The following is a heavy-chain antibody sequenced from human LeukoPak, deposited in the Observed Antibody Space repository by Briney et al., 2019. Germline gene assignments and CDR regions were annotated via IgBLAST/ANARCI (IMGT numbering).Heavy chain of an antibody. J-gene: IGHJ5*02. CDR3: AKALRVVAAAGVNWFDP. D-gene: IGHD2-15*01. CDR2: ISGSGGST. V-gene: IGHV3-23*01. Sequence: GGSLRLSCAASGFTFSSYAMSWVRQAPGKGLEWVSAISGSGGSTYYADSVKGRFTISRDNSKNTLYLQMNSLRAEDTAVYYCAKALRVVAAAGVNWFDPWGQGTLVTVSS. CDR1: GFTFSSYA.